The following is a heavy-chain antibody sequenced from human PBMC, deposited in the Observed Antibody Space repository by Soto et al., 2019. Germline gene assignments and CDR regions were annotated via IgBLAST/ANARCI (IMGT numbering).Heavy chain of an antibody. V-gene: IGHV3-23*01. J-gene: IGHJ5*02. CDR1: GFTFSSYA. CDR2: ISGSGGST. D-gene: IGHD2-15*01. Sequence: PGGSLRLSCAASGFTFSSYAMSWVRQAPGKGLEWVSAISGSGGSTYYADSVKGRFTISRDNSKNTLYLQMNSLRAEDTAVYYWASDIVVVVAATRDENWFDPWGQGTLVTVSS. CDR3: ASDIVVVVAATRDENWFDP.